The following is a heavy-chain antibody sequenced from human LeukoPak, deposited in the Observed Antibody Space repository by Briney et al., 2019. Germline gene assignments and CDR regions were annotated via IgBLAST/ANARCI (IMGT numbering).Heavy chain of an antibody. D-gene: IGHD3-22*01. CDR2: ISGSGVNT. V-gene: IGHV3-23*01. CDR3: AKTYYSDFSYAFGI. CDR1: GFTFSSYA. Sequence: GGSLRLSCAASGFTFSSYAMSWVRQAPGKGLEWVSAISGSGVNTYYADSVKGRFTISRDNSKNTLYLQMNSLRAEETAVYYCAKTYYSDFSYAFGIWGQGTMVTVSS. J-gene: IGHJ3*02.